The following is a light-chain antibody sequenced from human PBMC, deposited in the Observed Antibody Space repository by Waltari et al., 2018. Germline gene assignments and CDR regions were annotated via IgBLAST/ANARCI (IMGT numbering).Light chain of an antibody. J-gene: IGKJ1*01. CDR2: QAS. Sequence: TVVTQSPATLSVSPGERASLSCRTSQTIGLSRAWYQQKPGQAPRLPIYQASTRATGIPARFSGIGSESEFTLTISSLLSEDFAVYYCQQYNNWPPGTFGQGTRVEI. CDR1: QTIGLS. V-gene: IGKV3-15*01. CDR3: QQYNNWPPGT.